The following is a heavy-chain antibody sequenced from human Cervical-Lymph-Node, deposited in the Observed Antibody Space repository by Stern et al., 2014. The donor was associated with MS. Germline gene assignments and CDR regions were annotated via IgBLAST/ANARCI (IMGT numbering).Heavy chain of an antibody. CDR2: IKPSCGST. Sequence: VQLVESGAEVKKPGASVKVSCKASGYTFTSYYMHWVRQAPGQGLEWMGIIKPSCGSTSYAQKFQGRVTMTRDTTTSTVYMELSSLRSEDTAVYYCAREVAGHRLGMMDVWGQGTTVTVSS. D-gene: IGHD6-19*01. CDR1: GYTFTSYY. V-gene: IGHV1-46*01. J-gene: IGHJ6*02. CDR3: AREVAGHRLGMMDV.